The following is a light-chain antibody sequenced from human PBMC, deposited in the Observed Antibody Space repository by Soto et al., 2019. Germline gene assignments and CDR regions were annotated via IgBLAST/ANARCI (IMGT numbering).Light chain of an antibody. J-gene: IGKJ4*01. CDR1: QSVSRRY. V-gene: IGKV3-20*01. Sequence: IVLTQSPDTLSLSPGQRATLSCRASQSVSRRYLALYQQKPGQAPMLLIYDVSERASDIPDRFSGSGSGTDFTLTINRLVPEDVAVYYCQYQGSFGGGTKVEIK. CDR3: QYQGS. CDR2: DVS.